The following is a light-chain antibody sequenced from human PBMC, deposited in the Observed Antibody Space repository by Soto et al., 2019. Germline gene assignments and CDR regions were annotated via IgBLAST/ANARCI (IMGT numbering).Light chain of an antibody. Sequence: DIQMTQSPSSLSASVGDRVTITCRASQSISSYLNWYQQKPGKAPKLLIYAASSLQSGVPSRFSGSGSGTDFTLTISSLQPEDFATYYCQQSYSTPSVTFGGGTKVEMK. V-gene: IGKV1-39*01. CDR2: AAS. J-gene: IGKJ4*01. CDR1: QSISSY. CDR3: QQSYSTPSVT.